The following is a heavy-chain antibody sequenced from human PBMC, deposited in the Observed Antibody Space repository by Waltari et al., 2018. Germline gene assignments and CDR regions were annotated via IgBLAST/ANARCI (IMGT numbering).Heavy chain of an antibody. CDR3: AKVPTYYYDSSGYFDY. CDR1: GFTFSSYA. V-gene: IGHV3-23*04. Sequence: EVQLVESGGGLVQPGGSLRLSCAASGFTFSSYAMRWVRQAPGKGLEWVSAISGSGGSTYYADSVKGRFTISRDNSKNTLYLQMNSLRAEDTAVYYCAKVPTYYYDSSGYFDYWGQGTLVTVSS. CDR2: ISGSGGST. J-gene: IGHJ4*02. D-gene: IGHD3-22*01.